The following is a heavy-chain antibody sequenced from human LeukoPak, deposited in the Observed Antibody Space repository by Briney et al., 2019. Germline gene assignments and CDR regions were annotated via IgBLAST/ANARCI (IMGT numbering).Heavy chain of an antibody. Sequence: ASVKVSCKASEYTFSSYYVYWGRQAPGQGLEWVGGINPSGGSTTYAQKFQGRVTMTRDTSTSTVYMELSSLRSENTAVYCCARDGDRSDFDYWGQGTLVTVSS. J-gene: IGHJ4*02. CDR2: INPSGGST. V-gene: IGHV1-46*01. CDR1: EYTFSSYY. D-gene: IGHD3-3*01. CDR3: ARDGDRSDFDY.